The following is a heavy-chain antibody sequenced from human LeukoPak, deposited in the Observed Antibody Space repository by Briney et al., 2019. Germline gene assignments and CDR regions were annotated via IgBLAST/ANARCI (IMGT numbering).Heavy chain of an antibody. CDR1: GGSISRYY. V-gene: IGHV4-59*01. D-gene: IGHD6-19*01. J-gene: IGHJ4*02. CDR3: ASGSSGGNPYYFDY. Sequence: SETLSLTCTVSGGSISRYYWSWIRQPPGKGLEWFGYIYYSGSTNYTPSLKSRVTISVDTSKSQFSLKLSSVTAADTAVYYCASGSSGGNPYYFDYWGQGTLVTVSS. CDR2: IYYSGST.